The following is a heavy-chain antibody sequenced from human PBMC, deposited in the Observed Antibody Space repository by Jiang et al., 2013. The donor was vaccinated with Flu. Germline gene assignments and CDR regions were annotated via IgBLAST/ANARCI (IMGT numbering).Heavy chain of an antibody. D-gene: IGHD5-18*01. CDR2: IYHSGST. Sequence: EWIGEIYHSGSTNYNRTLKSRVTISVDKSKNQFSLKLSSVTAADTAVYYCARMFPGPRGSGGTAMARGGSYWGQGTLVTVSS. CDR3: ARMFPGPRGSGGTAMARGGSY. J-gene: IGHJ4*02. V-gene: IGHV4-4*02.